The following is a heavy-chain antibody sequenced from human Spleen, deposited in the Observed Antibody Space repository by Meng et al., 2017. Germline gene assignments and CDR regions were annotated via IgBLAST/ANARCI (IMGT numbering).Heavy chain of an antibody. CDR2: IYWDDDK. D-gene: IGHD3-22*01. J-gene: IGHJ4*02. Sequence: QLTLKESGPTLVKPTQTLTLTCTFSGFLLSTSGVGVGWIRQPPGKALEWLALIYWDDDKRYSPSLKSRLTITKDTSKNQVVLTMTNMDSVDTATYYCASSDYDSSGYYYFRFDYWGQGTLVTVSS. CDR1: GFLLSTSGVG. CDR3: ASSDYDSSGYYYFRFDY. V-gene: IGHV2-5*02.